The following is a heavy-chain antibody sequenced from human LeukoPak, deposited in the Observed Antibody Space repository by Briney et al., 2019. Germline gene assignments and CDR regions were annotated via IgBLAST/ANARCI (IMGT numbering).Heavy chain of an antibody. J-gene: IGHJ5*02. CDR2: IYYSGST. V-gene: IGHV4-39*01. CDR1: GGSISSSSYY. D-gene: IGHD3/OR15-3a*01. Sequence: PSETLSLTCTVSGGSISSSSYYWGWIRQPPGKGLEWIGSIYYSGSTYYNPSLKSRVTISVDTSKNQFSLKLSSVTAADTAVYYCARVRQSWTSRGEENWFDPWGQGTLVTVSS. CDR3: ARVRQSWTSRGEENWFDP.